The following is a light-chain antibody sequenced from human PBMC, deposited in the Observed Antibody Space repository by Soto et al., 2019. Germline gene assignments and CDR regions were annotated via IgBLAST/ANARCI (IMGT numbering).Light chain of an antibody. J-gene: IGKJ4*01. Sequence: DIMVKTSPATLALSPGERATLSRRPSQTVRNNYLAWYQQKPGQAPRLLIYDASSRATGIPDRFSGGGSGTDFTLTISRLEPEDFAVYYCQQFSSYPLTFGGGTKVDIK. CDR2: DAS. CDR3: QQFSSYPLT. V-gene: IGKV3-20*01. CDR1: QTVRNNY.